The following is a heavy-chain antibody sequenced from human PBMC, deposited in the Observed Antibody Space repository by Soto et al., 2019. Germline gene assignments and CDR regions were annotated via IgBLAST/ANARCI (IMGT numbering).Heavy chain of an antibody. CDR3: ARTTENYYDTSGYIH. D-gene: IGHD3-22*01. CDR1: GGSISSYY. CDR2: IYYSGST. V-gene: IGHV4-59*08. J-gene: IGHJ1*01. Sequence: SETLSLTCTVSGGSISSYYWSWIRQPPGKGLEWIGYIYYSGSTNYNPSLKSRVTISVDTSKNQFSLKLSSVTAADTAVYYCARTTENYYDTSGYIHWGQGTLVTVSS.